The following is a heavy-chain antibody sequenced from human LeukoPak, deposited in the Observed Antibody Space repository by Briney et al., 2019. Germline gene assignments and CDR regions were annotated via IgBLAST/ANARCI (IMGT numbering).Heavy chain of an antibody. V-gene: IGHV1-69*13. D-gene: IGHD3-22*01. Sequence: SVKVSCKASGGTFISNAISWVRQAPGQGLEWMGGIIPIFGTANYAQKFQGRVTITAHESTSTAYMELSSLRSEDTAVYYCARAARGFYDSSGYSFDYWGQGTLVTVSS. CDR3: ARAARGFYDSSGYSFDY. CDR1: GGTFISNA. CDR2: IIPIFGTA. J-gene: IGHJ4*02.